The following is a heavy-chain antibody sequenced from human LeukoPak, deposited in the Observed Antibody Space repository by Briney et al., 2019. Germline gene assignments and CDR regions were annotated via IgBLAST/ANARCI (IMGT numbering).Heavy chain of an antibody. J-gene: IGHJ4*02. CDR3: ARDGIFGDGIDY. D-gene: IGHD4-17*01. V-gene: IGHV3-30*03. CDR1: GFSFSDYN. Sequence: GGSLRLSCAASGFSFSDYNMHWVRQAPGKGLEWVAVISYDGSNTYYGDSVKGRFTISRDNSKNTLYLQMNRLRAEDTGVYYCARDGIFGDGIDYWGQGTLVTVSS. CDR2: ISYDGSNT.